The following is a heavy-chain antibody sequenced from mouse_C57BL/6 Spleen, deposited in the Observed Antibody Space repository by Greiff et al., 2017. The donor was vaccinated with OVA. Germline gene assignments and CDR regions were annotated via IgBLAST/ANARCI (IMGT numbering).Heavy chain of an antibody. D-gene: IGHD1-1*01. CDR2: IDPENGDT. CDR3: TTGVYYYGGRGYFDY. Sequence: VQLQQSGAELVRPGASVKLSCTASGFNIKDDYMHWVKQRPEQGLEWIGWIDPENGDTEYASKFQGKATITADTSSNTAYLQLSSLTSEDTAVYYCTTGVYYYGGRGYFDYWGQGTTLTVSS. V-gene: IGHV14-4*01. CDR1: GFNIKDDY. J-gene: IGHJ2*01.